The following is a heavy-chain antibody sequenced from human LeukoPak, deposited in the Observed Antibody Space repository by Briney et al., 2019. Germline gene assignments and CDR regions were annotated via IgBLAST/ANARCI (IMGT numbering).Heavy chain of an antibody. V-gene: IGHV3-23*01. CDR2: ISGSGGST. D-gene: IGHD1-26*01. CDR1: GFTFSSYA. CDR3: AKDRKSATTLFWFDP. J-gene: IGHJ5*02. Sequence: GGSLRLSCAASGFTFSSYAMSWVRHAPGKGLEWVSAISGSGGSTYYADSVKGRFTISRDNSKNTLYLQMNSLRAEDTAVYYCAKDRKSATTLFWFDPWGQGTLVTVSS.